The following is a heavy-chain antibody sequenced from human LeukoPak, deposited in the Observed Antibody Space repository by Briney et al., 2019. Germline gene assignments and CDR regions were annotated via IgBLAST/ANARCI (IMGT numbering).Heavy chain of an antibody. V-gene: IGHV1-2*02. J-gene: IGHJ5*02. CDR3: ARDVGRITIFGVVMSLIFDP. CDR2: INPNSGGT. D-gene: IGHD3-3*01. CDR1: GYTFTGYY. Sequence: ASVKVSCKASGYTFTGYYMHWVRQAPGQGLEWMGWINPNSGGTNYAQKFQGRVTMTRDTSISTAYMELSRLRSGDTAVYYCARDVGRITIFGVVMSLIFDPWGQGTLVTVSS.